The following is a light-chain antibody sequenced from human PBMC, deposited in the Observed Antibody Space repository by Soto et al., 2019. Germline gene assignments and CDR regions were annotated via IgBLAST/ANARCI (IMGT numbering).Light chain of an antibody. CDR2: KAS. CDR1: QSISTW. V-gene: IGKV1-5*03. CDR3: QQYNSYSRT. J-gene: IGKJ2*01. Sequence: DIQMTQSPSTLSASVGDRVTITCRASQSISTWLAWYQQKPGKAPKILIYKASSLESGVPSRFSGSGSGTEFTLAISSLQPDDCATYYCQQYNSYSRTFGQGTKLEIK.